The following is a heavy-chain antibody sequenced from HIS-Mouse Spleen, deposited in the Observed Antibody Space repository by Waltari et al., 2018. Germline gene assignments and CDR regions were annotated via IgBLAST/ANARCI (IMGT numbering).Heavy chain of an antibody. J-gene: IGHJ3*02. V-gene: IGHV4-59*08. CDR2: IYYSGST. Sequence: QVQLQESGPGLVKPSETLSLTCTVSGGSISSYYSSWIRQPPGKGLEWIGYIYYSGSTNYNPSLKSRVTISVDTSKNQFSLKLSSVTAADTAVYYCARHHYDILTGSTSAFDIWGQGTMVTVSS. CDR3: ARHHYDILTGSTSAFDI. CDR1: GGSISSYY. D-gene: IGHD3-9*01.